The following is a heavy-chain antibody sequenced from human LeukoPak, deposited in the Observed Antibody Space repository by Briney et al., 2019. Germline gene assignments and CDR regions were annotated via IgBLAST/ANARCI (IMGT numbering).Heavy chain of an antibody. J-gene: IGHJ4*02. CDR2: IYYSGST. D-gene: IGHD1-26*01. CDR1: AGSISSYS. V-gene: IGHV4-59*01. Sequence: KTSETLSLTCTVSAGSISSYSWSWIRQPPGKGLEWIGYIYYSGSTNYNPSLKSRVTISVDTSKSQFSLKLTPVTAADTAVYYCARGPSSQWALDYWGQGTLVTVSS. CDR3: ARGPSSQWALDY.